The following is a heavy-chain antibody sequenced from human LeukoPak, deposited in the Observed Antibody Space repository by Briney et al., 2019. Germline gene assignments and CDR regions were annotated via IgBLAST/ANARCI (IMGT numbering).Heavy chain of an antibody. D-gene: IGHD5-18*01. Sequence: PGRSLRLSCAASGFTFSSYAMHWVRQAPGKGLEWVAVISYDGSNKYYADSVKGRFTISRDNSKNTLYLQMNSLRAEDTAVYYCARDVRLRGYSYGYDVWWFDPWGQGTLVTVSS. CDR1: GFTFSSYA. CDR3: ARDVRLRGYSYGYDVWWFDP. V-gene: IGHV3-30*01. CDR2: ISYDGSNK. J-gene: IGHJ5*02.